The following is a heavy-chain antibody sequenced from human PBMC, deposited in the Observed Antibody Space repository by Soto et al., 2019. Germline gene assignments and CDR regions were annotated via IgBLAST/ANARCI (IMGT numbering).Heavy chain of an antibody. CDR3: ASADDSSGYYLDY. CDR2: TRNKANSYTT. J-gene: IGHJ4*02. D-gene: IGHD3-22*01. Sequence: EVQLVESGGGLVQPGGSLRLSCAASGFTFSDHYMDWVRQAPGKGLGWVGRTRNKANSYTTEYAASVKGRFTISRDDSKNSLYLQMNSLKTENTDVYYCASADDSSGYYLDYWCQGTLVTVSS. V-gene: IGHV3-72*01. CDR1: GFTFSDHY.